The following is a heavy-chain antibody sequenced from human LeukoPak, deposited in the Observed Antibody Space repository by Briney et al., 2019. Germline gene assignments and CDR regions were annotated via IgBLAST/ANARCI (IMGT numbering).Heavy chain of an antibody. V-gene: IGHV4-59*01. CDR1: GGSISSYY. CDR3: ARDPLDSSGYIGYYFDY. J-gene: IGHJ4*02. Sequence: PSETLSLTCTVSGGSISSYYWSWIRQPPGKGLEWIGYIYYSGSTNYNPSLKSRVTISVDTSKNQFSLKLSSVTAADTAVYYCARDPLDSSGYIGYYFDYRGQGTLVTVSS. CDR2: IYYSGST. D-gene: IGHD3-22*01.